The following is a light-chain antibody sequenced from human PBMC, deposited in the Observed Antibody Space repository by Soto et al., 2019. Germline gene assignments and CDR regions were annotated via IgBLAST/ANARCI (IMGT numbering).Light chain of an antibody. V-gene: IGLV2-14*01. J-gene: IGLJ3*02. CDR1: SSDVGGYKY. Sequence: QSALTQPASVSGSPGQSITISCTGTSSDVGGYKYVSWYQQHPGKAPKLMIYDVSNRPSGVSNRFSASKSGNTASLTISGLQAEDEADYYCSSYTSNSAWVFGGGTQLTVL. CDR3: SSYTSNSAWV. CDR2: DVS.